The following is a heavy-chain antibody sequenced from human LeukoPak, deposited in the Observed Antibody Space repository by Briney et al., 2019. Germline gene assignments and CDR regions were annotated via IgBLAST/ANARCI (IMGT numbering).Heavy chain of an antibody. CDR3: ARQGYYYDSSGSTRGYYFDY. Sequence: PSETLSLTCAVSGGSISSGGYSWSWIRQPPGKGLEWIGYIYHSGSTYYNPSLKSRVTISVDRSKNQFSLKLSSVTAADTAVYYCARQGYYYDSSGSTRGYYFDYWGQGPWSPSPQ. J-gene: IGHJ4*02. V-gene: IGHV4-30-2*01. D-gene: IGHD3-22*01. CDR2: IYHSGST. CDR1: GGSISSGGYS.